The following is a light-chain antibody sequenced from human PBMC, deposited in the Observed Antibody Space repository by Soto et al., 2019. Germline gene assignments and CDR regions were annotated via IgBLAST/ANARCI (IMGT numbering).Light chain of an antibody. V-gene: IGKV3-20*01. J-gene: IGKJ2*01. CDR1: QSVSSTF. CDR3: QLYGTSPMYT. CDR2: GAS. Sequence: EIVLTQSPGTLSLSPGERATLSCRASQSVSSTFLAWYQQKPGQAPRLLIYGASSRATGIPDRFSGSGSGTDFTLTISRLEPEDFSVYYCQLYGTSPMYTCGQGTKLEIK.